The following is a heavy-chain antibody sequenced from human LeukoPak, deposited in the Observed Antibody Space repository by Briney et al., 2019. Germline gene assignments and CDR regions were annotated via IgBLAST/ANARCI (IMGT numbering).Heavy chain of an antibody. D-gene: IGHD3-10*01. V-gene: IGHV4-59*01. CDR3: ARSSFGRGTHYYYYGMDV. CDR2: IYYSGST. Sequence: SETLSLTCTVSGGSISSYYWSWIRQPPGKGLEWIVYIYYSGSTNYNPFLKSRVTISVDTSKNQFSLKLSSVTAADTAVYYCARSSFGRGTHYYYYGMDVWGQGTTVTVSS. J-gene: IGHJ6*02. CDR1: GGSISSYY.